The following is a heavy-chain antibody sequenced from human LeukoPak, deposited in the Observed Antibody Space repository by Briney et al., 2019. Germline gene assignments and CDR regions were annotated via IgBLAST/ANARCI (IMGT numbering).Heavy chain of an antibody. V-gene: IGHV1-69*06. J-gene: IGHJ6*03. CDR1: GGTFSSYA. D-gene: IGHD3-10*01. CDR2: IIPIFGTA. CDR3: ARGAYGSGSFHYHYYMDV. Sequence: GASVKVSCKASGGTFSSYAISWVRQAPGQGLEWMGGIIPIFGTANYAQKFQGRVTITADKSTSTAYMELSSLRSEDTAVYYCARGAYGSGSFHYHYYMDVWGKGTTVTVSS.